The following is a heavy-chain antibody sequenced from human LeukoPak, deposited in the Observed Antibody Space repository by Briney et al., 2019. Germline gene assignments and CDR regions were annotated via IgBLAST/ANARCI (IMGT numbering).Heavy chain of an antibody. V-gene: IGHV3-30*02. J-gene: IGHJ4*02. CDR1: GFTFSSYG. CDR3: AKDRGELVRDLYIDY. Sequence: GGSLRLSCAASGFTFSSYGMHWVRQAPGKGLEWVAFIRYDGSNKYYADSVKGRFTISRDNSKNTLYLQMNSLRAEDTAVYYCAKDRGELVRDLYIDYWGQGTLVTVSS. CDR2: IRYDGSNK. D-gene: IGHD1-7*01.